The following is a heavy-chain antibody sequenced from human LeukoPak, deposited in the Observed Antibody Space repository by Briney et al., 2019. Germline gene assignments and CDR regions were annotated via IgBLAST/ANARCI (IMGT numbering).Heavy chain of an antibody. CDR1: GASISSYY. V-gene: IGHV4-59*01. CDR2: IYYSGST. CDR3: ASCLGDFWSGYSGGYFDY. J-gene: IGHJ4*02. D-gene: IGHD3-3*01. Sequence: SETLSLTCTVSGASISSYYWSWIRQPPGKGLEWIGYIYYSGSTNYNPSLKSRVTMSVDTSKNQFSLKLNSVTAADTAVYYCASCLGDFWSGYSGGYFDYWGQGTLVTVSS.